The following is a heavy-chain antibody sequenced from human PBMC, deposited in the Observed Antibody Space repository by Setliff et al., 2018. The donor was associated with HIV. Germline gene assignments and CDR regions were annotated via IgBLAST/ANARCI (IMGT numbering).Heavy chain of an antibody. D-gene: IGHD3-22*01. V-gene: IGHV1-69*13. J-gene: IGHJ4*02. CDR3: AKNYFDTSGWSAVDY. CDR1: GDTFNSYA. CDR2: VIPIFGTA. Sequence: SVKVSCKASGDTFNSYAISWVRQAPGQGLEWMGGVIPIFGTANYAQKFQGRVTITADESTSTAYMELSSLRSEDTAVYYCAKNYFDTSGWSAVDYGGQGTLVTAPQ.